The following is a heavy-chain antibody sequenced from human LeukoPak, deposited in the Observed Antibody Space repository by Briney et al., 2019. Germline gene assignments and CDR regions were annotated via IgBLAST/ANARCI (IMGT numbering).Heavy chain of an antibody. V-gene: IGHV1-8*02. J-gene: IGHJ4*02. D-gene: IGHD3-22*01. CDR3: ARGSENNFDSSGPIGF. CDR2: MNPHSGTT. CDR1: GYTFTIYH. Sequence: GASVKVSCKASGYTFTIYHINWVRQATGQGLEWMGWMNPHSGTTGYAQKFQGRLTLPRNTSISTAYLELSSLTSEDTAVYYCARGSENNFDSSGPIGFWGQGTLVTVSS.